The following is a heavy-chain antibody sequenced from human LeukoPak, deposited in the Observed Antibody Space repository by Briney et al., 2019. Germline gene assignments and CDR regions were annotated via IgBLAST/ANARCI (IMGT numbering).Heavy chain of an antibody. J-gene: IGHJ4*02. CDR1: GFTFSSYG. V-gene: IGHV3-30*02. CDR3: AKEWRDSSGYYLFDY. CDR2: IRYDGSNK. Sequence: GGSLRLSCAASGFTFSSYGMHWVRQAPGKGLEWVAFIRYDGSNKYYADSVKGRFTISRDNSKNTLYLQMNSLRAEDTAVYYCAKEWRDSSGYYLFDYWGQGTLVTVSS. D-gene: IGHD3-22*01.